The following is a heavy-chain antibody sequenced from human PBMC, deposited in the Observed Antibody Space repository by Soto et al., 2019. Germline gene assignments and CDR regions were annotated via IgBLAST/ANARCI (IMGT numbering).Heavy chain of an antibody. J-gene: IGHJ3*02. V-gene: IGHV1-69*12. CDR1: GGTFSSCA. CDR2: IIPIFGTA. Sequence: QVQLVQSGAEVKKPGSSVKVCCKASGGTFSSCAISCVRQAPGQGLEWMGGIIPIFGTANYAQKFQGRVTITADESTSTAYMELSSLRSEDTAVYYCAREGGSYSYAFDIWGQGTMVTVSS. CDR3: AREGGSYSYAFDI. D-gene: IGHD1-26*01.